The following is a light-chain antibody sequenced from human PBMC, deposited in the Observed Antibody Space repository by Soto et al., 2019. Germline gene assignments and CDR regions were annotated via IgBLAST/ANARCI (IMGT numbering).Light chain of an antibody. CDR2: GAS. V-gene: IGKV3-20*01. Sequence: EIVLTQSPGTLSLSPGERATLSCRASQSVSSSYLAWYQQKPGQAPRLLIYGASSRATGIQDRFSGSGSGTGFTLTISRLEPEDVAVYYCQQYGSSPRVTFGGGTKVEIK. J-gene: IGKJ4*01. CDR3: QQYGSSPRVT. CDR1: QSVSSSY.